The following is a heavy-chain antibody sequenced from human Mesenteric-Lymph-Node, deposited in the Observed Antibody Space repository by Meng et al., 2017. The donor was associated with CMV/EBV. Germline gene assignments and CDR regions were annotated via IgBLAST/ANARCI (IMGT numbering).Heavy chain of an antibody. J-gene: IGHJ6*02. CDR3: ARVPIRDYYYGMDV. CDR1: GGSISGYY. V-gene: IGHV4-59*01. Sequence: SETLSLTCSVSGGSISGYYWSWIRQPPGKGLEWIGRVYYSGSAQYNPSLQSRVTISADTSKNQFSLKLTSVTAADTAVYYCARVPIRDYYYGMDVWGQGTTVTVSS. CDR2: VYYSGSA.